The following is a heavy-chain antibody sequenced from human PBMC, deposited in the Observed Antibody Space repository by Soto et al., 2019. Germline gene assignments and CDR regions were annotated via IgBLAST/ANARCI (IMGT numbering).Heavy chain of an antibody. CDR2: INDRGNT. CDR1: GGSLNIYH. Sequence: SETLSLTCAVYGGSLNIYHWTWIRQSPGKGLEWIGEINDRGNTNYNPSLKSRVTISVDTSKNQFSLKLSSVTAADTAVYYCAREPAAGDWFDPWGQGTLVTVSS. V-gene: IGHV4-34*01. CDR3: AREPAAGDWFDP. D-gene: IGHD6-13*01. J-gene: IGHJ5*02.